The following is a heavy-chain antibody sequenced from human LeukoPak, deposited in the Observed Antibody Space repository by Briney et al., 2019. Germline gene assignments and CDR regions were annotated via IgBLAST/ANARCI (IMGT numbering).Heavy chain of an antibody. V-gene: IGHV3-23*01. D-gene: IGHD2-15*01. CDR2: IGNSGGGT. Sequence: QPGGSLRLSCAASGFSFSNNAMSWVRQAPGNGLEWVSAIGNSGGGTYYADSLQGRFTISRDNSKNTLYLQMYSLRAEDTAVYYCVKRYCSGDTCYSAFDYWGHGTLVTVSS. CDR1: GFSFSNNA. CDR3: VKRYCSGDTCYSAFDY. J-gene: IGHJ4*01.